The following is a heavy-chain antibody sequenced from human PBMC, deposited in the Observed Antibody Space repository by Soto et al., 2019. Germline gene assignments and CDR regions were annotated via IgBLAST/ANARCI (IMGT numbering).Heavy chain of an antibody. CDR3: AIKVSGSTGRPDLWYFAL. CDR2: ISGGGDAT. Sequence: EVQLLDSGGGLVQPGGSLRLSCAASGFTFSGYALTWVRQAPGKGLEWVSAISGGGDATFYADSVKGRFTISRDNSKNTLYLQMNTLRAEDTAVYYCAIKVSGSTGRPDLWYFALWGRGTLVPVSS. CDR1: GFTFSGYA. J-gene: IGHJ2*01. V-gene: IGHV3-23*01. D-gene: IGHD3-10*01.